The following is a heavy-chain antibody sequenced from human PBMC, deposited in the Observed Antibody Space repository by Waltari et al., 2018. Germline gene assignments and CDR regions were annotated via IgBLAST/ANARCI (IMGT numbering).Heavy chain of an antibody. J-gene: IGHJ4*02. Sequence: EVQLDESGGGLVQPGGSLRLSCSASGFTFTRYRMNWVRQAPGKGLGWVARINRAGSSTTYADSVKGRFTISRDNAKNTVYLQMNSLRVEDTAVYYCTRALWLGELYDYWGQGTLVTVSS. V-gene: IGHV3-74*01. CDR3: TRALWLGELYDY. CDR2: INRAGSST. D-gene: IGHD3-10*01. CDR1: GFTFTRYR.